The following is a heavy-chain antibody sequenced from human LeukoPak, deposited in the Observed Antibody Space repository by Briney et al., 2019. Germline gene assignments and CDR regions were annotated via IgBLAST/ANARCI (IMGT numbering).Heavy chain of an antibody. CDR1: GYTFTRDA. D-gene: IGHD2-15*01. J-gene: IGHJ6*02. Sequence: ASVKVSFKASGYTFTRDAMNWVRQAPGQGPEWMGWINTKTGNPTYGQGFTGRFVFSLDTSVSTAYLQISSLKAEDTAVYYCARGGGNGIVWGQGTTVTVSS. V-gene: IGHV7-4-1*02. CDR3: ARGGGNGIV. CDR2: INTKTGNP.